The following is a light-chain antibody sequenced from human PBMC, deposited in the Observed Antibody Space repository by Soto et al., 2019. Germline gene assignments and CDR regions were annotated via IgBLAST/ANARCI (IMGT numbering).Light chain of an antibody. CDR1: SSDVAAYNY. V-gene: IGLV2-11*01. Sequence: QSALTQPRSVSGSPGQSVTISCTGTSSDVAAYNYVSWYQQHPGKAPKLLICDVSRRPSGVPDRFSGSKSGNTASLTISGLQAEDEADYYCCSYAGSYTYVFGTGTKLTVL. J-gene: IGLJ1*01. CDR3: CSYAGSYTYV. CDR2: DVS.